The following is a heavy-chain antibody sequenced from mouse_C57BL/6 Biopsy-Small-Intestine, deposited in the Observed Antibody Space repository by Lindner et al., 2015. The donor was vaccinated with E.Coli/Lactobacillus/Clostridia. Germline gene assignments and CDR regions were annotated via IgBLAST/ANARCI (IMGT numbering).Heavy chain of an antibody. J-gene: IGHJ3*01. V-gene: IGHV1-85*01. D-gene: IGHD2-4*01. CDR3: ARPSYDYDGVFAY. Sequence: VQLQESGPELVKPGASVKLSCKASGYTFTIYDINWVKQRPGQGLEWIGWIYPRDGSTNYNGKFKGKATLTADKSSSTAYMQLSSLTSEDSAVYFCARPSYDYDGVFAYWGQGTLVTVSA. CDR2: IYPRDGST. CDR1: GYTFTIYD.